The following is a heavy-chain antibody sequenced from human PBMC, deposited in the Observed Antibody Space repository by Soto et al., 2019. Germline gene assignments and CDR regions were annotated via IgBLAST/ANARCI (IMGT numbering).Heavy chain of an antibody. CDR1: GFTFSSYD. CDR2: INSDGSST. CDR3: ARVLGYSSSWYVYHYYGMDV. J-gene: IGHJ6*02. Sequence: GGSLRLSCAASGFTFSSYDMHWVRQAPGKGLVWVSRINSDGSSTSYADSVKGRFTISRDNAKNTLYLQMNSLRAEDTAVYYCARVLGYSSSWYVYHYYGMDVWGQGTTVTVSS. V-gene: IGHV3-74*01. D-gene: IGHD6-13*01.